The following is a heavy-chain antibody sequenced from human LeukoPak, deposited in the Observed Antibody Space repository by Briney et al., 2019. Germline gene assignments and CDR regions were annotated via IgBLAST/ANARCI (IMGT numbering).Heavy chain of an antibody. CDR1: GYTVTSYY. CDR2: LNPSGGSS. V-gene: IGHV1-46*01. D-gene: IGHD1-26*01. CDR3: ARGALLSASTFDY. Sequence: GASVKVSCKASGYTVTSYYMHWVRQAPGQGLEWMGILNPSGGSSSYAQKFQGRATLTRATSTSTVYMELSSLRSEDTAVYYCARGALLSASTFDYWGQGTLVTVSS. J-gene: IGHJ4*02.